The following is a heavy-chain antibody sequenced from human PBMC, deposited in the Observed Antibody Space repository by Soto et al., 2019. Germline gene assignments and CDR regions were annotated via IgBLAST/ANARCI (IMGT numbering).Heavy chain of an antibody. V-gene: IGHV4-39*07. CDR3: ARARIAARPGSGWPRSFGY. D-gene: IGHD6-6*01. CDR1: GGSISSSSYY. CDR2: IYYSGST. Sequence: SETLSRTCTVSGGSISSSSYYWGWIRQPPGKGLEWIGSIYYSGSTYYNPSLKSRVTISVDESKIQFSLKLSSVTAADTAVYYCARARIAARPGSGWPRSFGYWGQGTLVTGSA. J-gene: IGHJ4*02.